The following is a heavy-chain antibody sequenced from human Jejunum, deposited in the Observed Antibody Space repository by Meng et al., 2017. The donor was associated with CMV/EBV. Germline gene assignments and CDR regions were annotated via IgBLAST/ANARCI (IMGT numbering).Heavy chain of an antibody. V-gene: IGHV4-59*11. CDR2: IYYSGTT. Sequence: THSWSWIRQPPGKGLEWIGSIYYSGTTDYHPSLVSRVTMSLDTSKNQFSLKLSSVTTADTAVYYCARIIRAGYCDSASCYGADYWGQGTLVTVSS. D-gene: IGHD2-2*01. CDR1: THS. CDR3: ARIIRAGYCDSASCYGADY. J-gene: IGHJ4*02.